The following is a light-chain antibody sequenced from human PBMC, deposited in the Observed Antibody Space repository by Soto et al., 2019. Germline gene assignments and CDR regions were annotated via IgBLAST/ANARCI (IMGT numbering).Light chain of an antibody. Sequence: EIVLTQSPGTLSLSPGERATFSSRASQSVTSSYLACYHQNPGQAPRLHIYGASSRATDIPDRFSGSGSETDFTLTISRLECEDFPVYYCQQYGSSPAFGGGTKVEIK. CDR3: QQYGSSPA. CDR2: GAS. J-gene: IGKJ4*01. CDR1: QSVTSSY. V-gene: IGKV3-20*01.